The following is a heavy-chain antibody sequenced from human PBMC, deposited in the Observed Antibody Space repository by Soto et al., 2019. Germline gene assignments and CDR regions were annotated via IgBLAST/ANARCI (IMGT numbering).Heavy chain of an antibody. D-gene: IGHD3-22*01. J-gene: IGHJ4*02. CDR3: AKDNMIVVVTSFDY. CDR1: GFTVSSYA. CDR2: ISGSGGST. Sequence: PWWCLRLCFASSGFTVSSYAMSWVRQAPGKGLEWVSAISGSGGSTYYADSVKGRFTISRDNSKNTLYLQMNSLRAEDTAVYYCAKDNMIVVVTSFDYSGQGTLVTVS. V-gene: IGHV3-23*01.